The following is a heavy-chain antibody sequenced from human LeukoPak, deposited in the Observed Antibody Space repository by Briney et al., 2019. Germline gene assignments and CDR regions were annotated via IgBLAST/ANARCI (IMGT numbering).Heavy chain of an antibody. J-gene: IGHJ6*02. CDR3: ARHDPYRGMDV. V-gene: IGHV4-59*08. CDR1: GGSISSYY. Sequence: SETLSLTCTASGGSISSYYWSWIRQPPGKGLEWIGYIYYSGSTNYNPSLKSRVTISVDTSKNQFSLKLSSVTAADTAVYYCARHDPYRGMDVWGQGTTVTVSS. CDR2: IYYSGST.